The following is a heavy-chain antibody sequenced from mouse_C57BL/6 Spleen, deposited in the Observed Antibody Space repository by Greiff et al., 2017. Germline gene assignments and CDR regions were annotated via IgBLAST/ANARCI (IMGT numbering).Heavy chain of an antibody. Sequence: QVQLQQPGAELVRPGSSVKLSCKASGYTFTSYWMHWVKQRPIQGLEWIGNIDPSDSETHYNQKFKDKATLTVDTSSSTAYMQLSSLTSEDSAVYYCARGEYYGSSSYWYFDVWGTGTTVTVSS. CDR3: ARGEYYGSSSYWYFDV. D-gene: IGHD1-1*01. J-gene: IGHJ1*03. CDR1: GYTFTSYW. CDR2: IDPSDSET. V-gene: IGHV1-52*01.